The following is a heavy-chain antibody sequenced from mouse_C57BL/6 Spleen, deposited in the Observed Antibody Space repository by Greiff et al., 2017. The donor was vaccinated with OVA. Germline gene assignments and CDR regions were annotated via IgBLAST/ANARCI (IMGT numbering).Heavy chain of an antibody. CDR3: AIRYYYAMDY. Sequence: VKLQESGAELVRPGTSVKVSCKASGYAFTNYLIEWVKQRPGQGLEWIGVINPGSGGTNYNEKFKGKATLTADKSSSTAYMQLSSLTSEDSAVYFCAIRYYYAMDYWGQGTSVTVSS. CDR2: INPGSGGT. CDR1: GYAFTNYL. J-gene: IGHJ4*01. D-gene: IGHD1-1*01. V-gene: IGHV1-54*01.